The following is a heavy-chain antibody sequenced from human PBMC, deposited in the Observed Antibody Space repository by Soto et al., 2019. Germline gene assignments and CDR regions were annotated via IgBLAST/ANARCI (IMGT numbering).Heavy chain of an antibody. D-gene: IGHD6-19*01. CDR1: GGSLNTYY. CDR3: ARGGIYSSRWYAKDFDY. J-gene: IGHJ4*02. V-gene: IGHV4-59*01. CDR2: IYYSGGT. Sequence: SETLSLTCTVSGGSLNTYYWSWIRQPPGKGLEWIGYIYYSGGTKYNPSLKSRVTISVDTSRNEFSLKLRSVTAADTAVYYCARGGIYSSRWYAKDFDYWGQGNMVTVSS.